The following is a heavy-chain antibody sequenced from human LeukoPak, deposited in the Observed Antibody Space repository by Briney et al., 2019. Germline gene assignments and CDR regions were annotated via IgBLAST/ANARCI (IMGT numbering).Heavy chain of an antibody. CDR2: IYYSGST. CDR3: ARDLGFGDYYYMDV. Sequence: SETLSLTCTVSGGSISSGSYYWGWIRQPPGKGLEWIGNIYYSGSTYYNPSLKSRVSISVDTSKNQFSLKLTSVTAADTAVYYCARDLGFGDYYYMDVWGKGTTVTVSS. V-gene: IGHV4-39*07. J-gene: IGHJ6*03. D-gene: IGHD3-10*01. CDR1: GGSISSGSYY.